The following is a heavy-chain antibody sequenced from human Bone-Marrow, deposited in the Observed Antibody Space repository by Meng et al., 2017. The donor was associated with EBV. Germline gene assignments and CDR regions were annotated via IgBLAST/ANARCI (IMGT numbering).Heavy chain of an antibody. J-gene: IGHJ4*02. CDR1: SIRLSNNWVG. V-gene: IGHV2-5*02. D-gene: IGHD4-23*01. CDR2: IYWDNDN. Sequence: QLTLNGSGPPPVKPPQTLTLARLVSSIRLSNNWVGVGWIPQPPGKSLEWLAHIYWDNDNRSRPTLKSRLTITKDTSKYQVVLTMTNMDPVDTATYYCAHRGLRWFDYWGQGTLVTVSS. CDR3: AHRGLRWFDY.